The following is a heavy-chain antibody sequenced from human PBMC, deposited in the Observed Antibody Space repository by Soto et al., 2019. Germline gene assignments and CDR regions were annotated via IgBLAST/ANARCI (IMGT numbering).Heavy chain of an antibody. V-gene: IGHV4-34*01. D-gene: IGHD2-2*01. CDR1: GGSFSGYY. CDR2: INHSGST. CDR3: ARVISSRDEYFDY. J-gene: IGHJ4*02. Sequence: SETLSLTCAVYGGSFSGYYWSWIRQPPGKGLEWIGEINHSGSTNYNPSLKSRVTMSVDKPKNQFSLNLTSVTAADTAVYYCARVISSRDEYFDYWGQGTVVTVS.